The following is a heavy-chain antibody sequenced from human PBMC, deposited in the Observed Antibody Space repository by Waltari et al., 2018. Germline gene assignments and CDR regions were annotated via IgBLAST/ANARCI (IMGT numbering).Heavy chain of an antibody. Sequence: QMQLQQWGAGLLKPSETLSLTFAVYGGSLNNNYWSWIRQPPGKGLEWIGETNDSGGTKYNPSLTSRVTVSVDTSKNMFSLKLTSVTAADTAEYYCAKNFDVWDQGTMVTVSS. CDR3: AKNFDV. V-gene: IGHV4-34*02. CDR1: GGSLNNNY. J-gene: IGHJ3*01. CDR2: TNDSGGT.